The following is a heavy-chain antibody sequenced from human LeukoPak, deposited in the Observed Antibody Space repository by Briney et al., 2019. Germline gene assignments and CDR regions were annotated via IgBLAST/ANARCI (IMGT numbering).Heavy chain of an antibody. Sequence: SETLSLTCAVSVGSICNSYCSWARQPPGKGLEFIGYISTGGDINYNPSLRSRATMSINTSNNQLSLTLTSVTTADTAVYFCVSGPGRGYGLEPWGQGSLVTVSS. CDR2: ISTGGDI. J-gene: IGHJ5*02. D-gene: IGHD3-22*01. CDR3: VSGPGRGYGLEP. V-gene: IGHV4-4*08. CDR1: VGSICNSY.